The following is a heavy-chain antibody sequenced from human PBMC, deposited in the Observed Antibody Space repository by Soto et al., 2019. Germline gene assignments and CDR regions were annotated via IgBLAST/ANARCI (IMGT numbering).Heavy chain of an antibody. J-gene: IGHJ3*02. CDR1: GYSFPGYW. CDR3: ARRPGISGISDAFDI. V-gene: IGHV5-51*01. D-gene: IGHD1-20*01. CDR2: IYPGDSDI. Sequence: GESLKISCKGSGYSFPGYWIGWVRQMPGKGLEWMGVIYPGDSDIRYSPSFQGQVTISADKSISTAYLQWSSLKASDTAMYYCARRPGISGISDAFDIWGQGTMGTVSS.